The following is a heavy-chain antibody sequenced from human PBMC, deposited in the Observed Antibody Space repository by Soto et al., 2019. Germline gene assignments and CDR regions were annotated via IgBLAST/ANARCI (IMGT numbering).Heavy chain of an antibody. CDR1: GGSVSSGSYY. Sequence: SETLSLTCTVSGGSVSSGSYYWSWIRQPPGKGLEWIGYIYYSGSTNYNPSLKSRVTISVDTSKNQFSLKLSSVTAADTAVYYCARVKLYYYDSSGPVFDYWGQGNLVTVSS. J-gene: IGHJ4*02. CDR2: IYYSGST. D-gene: IGHD3-22*01. CDR3: ARVKLYYYDSSGPVFDY. V-gene: IGHV4-61*01.